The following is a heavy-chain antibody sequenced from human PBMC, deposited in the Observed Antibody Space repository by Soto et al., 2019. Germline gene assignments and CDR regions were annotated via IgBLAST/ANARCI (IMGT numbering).Heavy chain of an antibody. J-gene: IGHJ4*02. CDR1: GFTFSSYS. CDR3: ARSYDIWTGYYGANFDY. V-gene: IGHV3-21*01. Sequence: GGSLRLSCAASGFTFSSYSMNWVRQAPGKGLEWVSSISSSSSYIYYADSVKGRFTISRDNAKNSLYLQMNSLRAEDTAVYYCARSYDIWTGYYGANFDYWGQGTLVTVSS. D-gene: IGHD3-9*01. CDR2: ISSSSSYI.